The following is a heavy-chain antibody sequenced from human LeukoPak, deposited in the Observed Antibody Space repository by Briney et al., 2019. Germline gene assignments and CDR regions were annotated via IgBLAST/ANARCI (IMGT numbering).Heavy chain of an antibody. CDR1: GFTFDDYA. CDR2: ISWNCGSI. CDR3: AKGAMVRGVIITGWFDP. J-gene: IGHJ5*02. V-gene: IGHV3-9*01. Sequence: GRSLRLSCAASGFTFDDYAMHWVRQAPGKGLEWVSGISWNCGSIGYADSVKGRFTISRDNAKNSLYLQMNSLRAEDTALYYCAKGAMVRGVIITGWFDPWGQGTLVTVSS. D-gene: IGHD3-10*01.